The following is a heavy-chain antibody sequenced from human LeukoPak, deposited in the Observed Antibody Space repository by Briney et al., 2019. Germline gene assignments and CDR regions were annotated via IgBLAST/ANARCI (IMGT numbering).Heavy chain of an antibody. CDR1: GGSISSYY. D-gene: IGHD3-9*01. CDR3: ARGGYYDILTGNYYYYYYMDV. Sequence: SETLSLTCTVSGGSISSYYWSWIRQPAGKGLEWIGRIYTSGSTNYNPSLKSRVTMSVDTSKSQFSLKLSSVTAADTAVYYCARGGYYDILTGNYYYYYYMDVWGKGTTVTISS. J-gene: IGHJ6*03. CDR2: IYTSGST. V-gene: IGHV4-4*07.